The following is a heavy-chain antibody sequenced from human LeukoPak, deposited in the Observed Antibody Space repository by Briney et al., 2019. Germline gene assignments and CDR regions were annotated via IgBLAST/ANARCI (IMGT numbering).Heavy chain of an antibody. CDR2: ISPNGGST. CDR3: VPKGNEGY. Sequence: SGGSLRLSCAASGFTFSSYWMHWVRQAPGKGLDYVSAISPNGGSTYYADSVKGRFTISRDNSKNTLYLQMSSLRVEDTAVYYCVPKGNEGYWGQGTLVTVSS. J-gene: IGHJ4*02. D-gene: IGHD1-1*01. V-gene: IGHV3-64D*06. CDR1: GFTFSSYW.